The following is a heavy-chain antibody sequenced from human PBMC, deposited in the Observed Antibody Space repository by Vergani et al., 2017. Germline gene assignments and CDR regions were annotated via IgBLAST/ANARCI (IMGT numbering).Heavy chain of an antibody. CDR3: ARHTGTMARGVRHPFDY. Sequence: QVQLQESGPGLVKPSETLSLTCAVSGYSISSGYYWGWIRQPPGKGLEWSGSIYHSGSTYYNPSLKSRVTISVDTSKNQFSLKLSSVTAADTAVYYSARHTGTMARGVRHPFDYWGEGTLVTVSS. D-gene: IGHD3-10*01. CDR1: GYSISSGYY. CDR2: IYHSGST. V-gene: IGHV4-38-2*01. J-gene: IGHJ4*02.